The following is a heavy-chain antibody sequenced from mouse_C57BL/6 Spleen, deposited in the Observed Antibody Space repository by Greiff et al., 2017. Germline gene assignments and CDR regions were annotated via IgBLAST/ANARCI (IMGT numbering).Heavy chain of an antibody. CDR3: ARRGNGYALDY. CDR1: GYTFTSYW. V-gene: IGHV1-59*01. J-gene: IGHJ4*01. D-gene: IGHD2-1*01. Sequence: VQLQQPGAELVRPGTSVKLSCKASGYTFTSYWMHWIKQRPGQGLEWIGVIDPSDSYTYYNHKFKGKSTLTVDTSSRTAYMQLSSLTSEDSAVYYCARRGNGYALDYWGQGTSVTVSS. CDR2: IDPSDSYT.